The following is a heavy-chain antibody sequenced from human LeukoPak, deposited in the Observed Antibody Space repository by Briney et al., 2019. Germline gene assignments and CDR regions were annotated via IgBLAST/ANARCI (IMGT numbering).Heavy chain of an antibody. CDR1: GYTFTGYY. CDR2: INPNSGDT. Sequence: GASVKVSCKASGYTFTGYYMHWVRQAPGQGLEWMGWINPNSGDTNYARKFQGWVTMTRDTSVSTAYMELTRLKFDDTAVYYCAITSYSDSGSYYYYYGMDVWGQGTTVTVSS. D-gene: IGHD3-10*01. V-gene: IGHV1-2*04. CDR3: AITSYSDSGSYYYYYGMDV. J-gene: IGHJ6*02.